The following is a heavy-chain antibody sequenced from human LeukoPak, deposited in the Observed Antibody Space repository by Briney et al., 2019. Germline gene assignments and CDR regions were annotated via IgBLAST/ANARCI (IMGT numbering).Heavy chain of an antibody. CDR2: ISSSGSTR. J-gene: IGHJ4*02. CDR3: ARGWRYFDY. Sequence: PGGSLRLSCAASGFSFTTYWMGWVRQAPGKGLEWVSYISSSGSTRYYVDSVKGRFTISRDTAKNSLYLQMNSLRAEDTAVYYCARGWRYFDYWGQGTLVTVSS. CDR1: GFSFTTYW. D-gene: IGHD5-24*01. V-gene: IGHV3-48*04.